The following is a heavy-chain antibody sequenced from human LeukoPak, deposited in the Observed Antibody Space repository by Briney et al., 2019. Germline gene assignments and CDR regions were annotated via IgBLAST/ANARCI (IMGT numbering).Heavy chain of an antibody. V-gene: IGHV2-5*01. D-gene: IGHD2-15*01. CDR1: GFSFGSGGVG. Sequence: KASGPTLVNPTQTLTLTCTFSGFSFGSGGVGVGWIRQPPGGALEWLGVIYESDEKLYSSSLQNRLSITKDTSKNQVVLTMANMDPVDTATYYCAHRHRGVASDIWGQGTMVTVSS. CDR2: IYESDEK. CDR3: AHRHRGVASDI. J-gene: IGHJ3*02.